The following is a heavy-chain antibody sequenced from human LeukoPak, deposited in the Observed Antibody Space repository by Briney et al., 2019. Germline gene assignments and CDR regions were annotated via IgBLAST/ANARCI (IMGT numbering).Heavy chain of an antibody. CDR1: GFTFTSSA. CDR3: AADSGIVVVPAGQG. V-gene: IGHV1-58*01. D-gene: IGHD2-2*01. CDR2: IVVGSGNT. Sequence: GTSVKVSCKASGFTFTSSAVQWVRQARGQRLEWIGWIVVGSGNTNYAQKFQERVTITRDMSTSTAYMELSSLRPEDTAVYYCAADSGIVVVPAGQGWGQGTLVTVSS. J-gene: IGHJ4*02.